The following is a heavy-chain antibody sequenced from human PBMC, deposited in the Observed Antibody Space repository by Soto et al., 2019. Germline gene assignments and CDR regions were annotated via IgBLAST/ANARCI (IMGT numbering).Heavy chain of an antibody. J-gene: IGHJ4*02. CDR3: AKDQLWFKYYFDY. V-gene: IGHV3-23*01. D-gene: IGHD5-18*01. CDR2: ISGSGGST. Sequence: PVGSLRLSCAASGFTFSSYAMSWVRQAPGKGLEWVSAISGSGGSTYYADSVKGRFTISRDNSKNTLYLQMNSLRAEDTAVYYCAKDQLWFKYYFDYWGQGTPVTVSS. CDR1: GFTFSSYA.